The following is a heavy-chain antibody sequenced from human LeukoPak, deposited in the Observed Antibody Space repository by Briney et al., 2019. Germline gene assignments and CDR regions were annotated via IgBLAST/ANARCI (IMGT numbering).Heavy chain of an antibody. J-gene: IGHJ4*02. Sequence: ASVTVSCTTSGYSENFYGITWVRQVAGQGLEWMGWISAQHGQTEYAPNSQDRVTMTTDTYTNTAYMELRSLRSDDTAVYYCAGSLGYCTSNFCYLKYWGQGTLVTVSS. CDR2: ISAQHGQT. D-gene: IGHD2-2*01. CDR3: AGSLGYCTSNFCYLKY. V-gene: IGHV1-18*01. CDR1: GYSENFYG.